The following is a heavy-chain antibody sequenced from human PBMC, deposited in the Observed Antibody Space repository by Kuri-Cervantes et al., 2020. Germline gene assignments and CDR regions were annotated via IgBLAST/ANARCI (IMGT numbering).Heavy chain of an antibody. Sequence: GGSLRLSCAASEFTFSNYWMSWVRQAPGKGLECVANIKQDGSEKYCVDSMKGRVTISRDNAKNSLYLEMNSLRAEDTAVYYCARQQQLAPAAFDFWGQGTLVTVSS. J-gene: IGHJ4*02. CDR2: IKQDGSEK. CDR1: EFTFSNYW. CDR3: ARQQQLAPAAFDF. V-gene: IGHV3-7*01. D-gene: IGHD6-13*01.